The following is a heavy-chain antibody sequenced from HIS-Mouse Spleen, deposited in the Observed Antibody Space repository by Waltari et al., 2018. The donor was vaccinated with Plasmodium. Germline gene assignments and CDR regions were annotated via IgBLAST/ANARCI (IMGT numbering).Heavy chain of an antibody. CDR2: IYRDGSRT. Sequence: EVQLVESGGGLVQPGGSLRLSCAASGFTFSSYWMHWVRQAPGKGLVGVRRIYRDGSRTRDGDSVKGRFTITRDNAKNTLYLKMNSLRAEDTAVYYCARDWGFGEEGSGSFDYWGQGTLVTVSS. CDR3: ARDWGFGEEGSGSFDY. V-gene: IGHV3-74*01. CDR1: GFTFSSYW. J-gene: IGHJ4*02. D-gene: IGHD3-10*01.